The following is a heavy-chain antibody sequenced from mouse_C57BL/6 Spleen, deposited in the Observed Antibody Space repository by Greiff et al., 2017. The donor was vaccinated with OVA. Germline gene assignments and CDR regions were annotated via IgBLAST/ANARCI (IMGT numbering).Heavy chain of an antibody. D-gene: IGHD2-4*01. CDR1: GFTFTDYY. CDR3: ARSYDYDGADAMDY. J-gene: IGHJ4*01. Sequence: EVQLVESGGGLVQPGGSLSLSCAASGFTFTDYYMSWVRQPPGKALEWLGFIRNKANGYTTEYSVSVKGRFTISRDNSQSILYLQMNALRAEDSATYYCARSYDYDGADAMDYWGQGTSVTVSS. V-gene: IGHV7-3*01. CDR2: IRNKANGYTT.